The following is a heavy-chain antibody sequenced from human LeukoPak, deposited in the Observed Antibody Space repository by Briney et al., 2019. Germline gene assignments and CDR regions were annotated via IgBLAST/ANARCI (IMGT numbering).Heavy chain of an antibody. Sequence: ASVKVSCKASGYTFTGCYMHWVRQAPGQGLEWMGWINPNSGGTNYAQKFQGRVTMTRDTSISTAYMELSRLRSDDTAVYYCARAPYYDFWSGSPSFYYMDVWGKGTTVTVSS. V-gene: IGHV1-2*02. CDR3: ARAPYYDFWSGSPSFYYMDV. CDR1: GYTFTGCY. D-gene: IGHD3-3*01. J-gene: IGHJ6*03. CDR2: INPNSGGT.